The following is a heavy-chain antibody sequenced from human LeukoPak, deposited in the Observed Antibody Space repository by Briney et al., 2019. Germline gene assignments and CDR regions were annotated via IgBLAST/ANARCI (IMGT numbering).Heavy chain of an antibody. CDR3: AKSPRPGKEYYDFWSGYLYYFDY. Sequence: GGSLRLSCAASGFTFSSYSMTWVRQAPGKGLEWVSSICSSSSYIYYADSVKGRFTISGDNAKNSLYLQMNSVRAEDTAVYYCAKSPRPGKEYYDFWSGYLYYFDYWGQGTLVTVSS. J-gene: IGHJ4*02. V-gene: IGHV3-21*01. CDR2: ICSSSSYI. D-gene: IGHD3-3*01. CDR1: GFTFSSYS.